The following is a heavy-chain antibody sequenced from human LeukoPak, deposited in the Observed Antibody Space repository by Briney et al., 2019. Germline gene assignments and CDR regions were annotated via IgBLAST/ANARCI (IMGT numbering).Heavy chain of an antibody. CDR3: GRDYYANYGGIDY. D-gene: IGHD4/OR15-4a*01. Sequence: SETLSLTCTVSGGSVSDYYWSWIRQSPGKGLEWIGYIYYTGSTSYNPSLRSRVTMSADTSKNQFSLKLSSVTAADTAVYYCGRDYYANYGGIDYWGQGTLVTVSS. V-gene: IGHV4-59*02. J-gene: IGHJ4*02. CDR2: IYYTGST. CDR1: GGSVSDYY.